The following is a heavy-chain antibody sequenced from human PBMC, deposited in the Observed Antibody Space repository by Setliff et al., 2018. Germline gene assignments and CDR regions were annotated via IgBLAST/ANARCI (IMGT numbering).Heavy chain of an antibody. Sequence: GGSLRLSCAASGFSFSDYAVSWVRQAPRKGLEWVSGGSTGKTDYADSVKGRFTMSRDSSTNTLYLQMNSLRGEDTAVYYCAKDLSSNTAASYFFDLWGQGTQVTVSS. CDR1: GFSFSDYA. J-gene: IGHJ4*02. CDR2: GSTGKT. V-gene: IGHV3-23*01. D-gene: IGHD5-18*01. CDR3: AKDLSSNTAASYFFDL.